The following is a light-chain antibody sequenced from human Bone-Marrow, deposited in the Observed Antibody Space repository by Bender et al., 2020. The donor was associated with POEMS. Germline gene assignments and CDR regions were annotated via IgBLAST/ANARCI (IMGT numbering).Light chain of an antibody. J-gene: IGLJ3*02. CDR2: DVT. CDR3: SSYAGSDNWV. Sequence: QSALTQPASVSGSPGQSITISCTGTNSDIGTYNLVSWYQQYPGKAPKLMIYDVTRRPSGVPDRFSGSKSGNTASLTISGLKAEDEADYYCSSYAGSDNWVFGGGTKLTVL. CDR1: NSDIGTYNL. V-gene: IGLV2-14*02.